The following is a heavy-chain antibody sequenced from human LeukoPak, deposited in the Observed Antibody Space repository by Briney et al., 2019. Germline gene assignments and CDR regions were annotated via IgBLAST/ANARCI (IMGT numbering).Heavy chain of an antibody. V-gene: IGHV3-48*01. CDR2: ISSSTSIV. Sequence: GGSLRLSCAASGFTFSTYDMTWVRQAPGKGLEWVSYISSSTSIVYYADSVKGRFTISRDNAKNSLYLQMNSLRAEDTAVYYCARDFFSQSLGVAGYWGQGTLVTVSS. CDR3: ARDFFSQSLGVAGY. D-gene: IGHD3-3*01. J-gene: IGHJ4*02. CDR1: GFTFSTYD.